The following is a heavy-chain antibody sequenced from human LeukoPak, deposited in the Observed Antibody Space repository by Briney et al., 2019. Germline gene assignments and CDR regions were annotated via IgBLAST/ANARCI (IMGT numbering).Heavy chain of an antibody. CDR2: IYYSGST. V-gene: IGHV4-59*08. CDR3: ARLRDLYSFFDY. D-gene: IGHD5-18*01. CDR1: GGSISNYY. Sequence: SETLSLTCTVSGGSISNYYWSWIRHPPGKGLEWIGYIYYSGSTNYNPSLKSRVTISVDTSKNQFSLNLSSVTAADTAVYYCARLRDLYSFFDYWGQGTLVTVSS. J-gene: IGHJ4*02.